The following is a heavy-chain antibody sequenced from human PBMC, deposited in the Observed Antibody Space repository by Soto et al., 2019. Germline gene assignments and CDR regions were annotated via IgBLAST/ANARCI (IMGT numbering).Heavy chain of an antibody. D-gene: IGHD2-21*02. J-gene: IGHJ4*02. CDR2: ISTYNSNT. CDR1: GYTFTNYG. V-gene: IGHV1-18*04. Sequence: QVQLVQSGGEVKKPGGSVKVSCKASGYTFTNYGISWVRQAPGQGLEWLGWISTYNSNTNSAPRLQGRLTMTTDTSTSTAYMDLRSLPSDDTAVYYCARDERDSCSGGDCFYFDYWGQGTLVTVSS. CDR3: ARDERDSCSGGDCFYFDY.